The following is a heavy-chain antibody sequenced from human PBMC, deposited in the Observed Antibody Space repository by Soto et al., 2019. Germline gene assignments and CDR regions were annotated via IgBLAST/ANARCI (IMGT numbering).Heavy chain of an antibody. J-gene: IGHJ3*02. CDR2: IYSGGST. D-gene: IGHD1-26*01. CDR3: ARGRGATTPDAFDI. V-gene: IGHV3-66*01. CDR1: GFTVSSNY. Sequence: GGSLRLSCAASGFTVSSNYMSWVRQAPGKGLEWVSVIYSGGSTYYADSVKGRFTISRDNSKNTLYLQMNSLRAEDTAVYYCARGRGATTPDAFDIWGQGTMVTVSS.